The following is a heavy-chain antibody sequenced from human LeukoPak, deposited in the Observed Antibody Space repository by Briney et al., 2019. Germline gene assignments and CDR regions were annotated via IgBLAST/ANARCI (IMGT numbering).Heavy chain of an antibody. J-gene: IGHJ4*02. CDR3: ARGDAFSGDH. D-gene: IGHD3-16*01. V-gene: IGHV3-48*01. Sequence: PGGSLRLSCAASGFTFSSYGMNWVRQAPGKGLEWASYISSGSSSKYYADSVKGRFTISRDNAKNSLYLQMNSLRAEDTAVYYCARGDAFSGDHWGQGTLVTVSS. CDR1: GFTFSSYG. CDR2: ISSGSSSK.